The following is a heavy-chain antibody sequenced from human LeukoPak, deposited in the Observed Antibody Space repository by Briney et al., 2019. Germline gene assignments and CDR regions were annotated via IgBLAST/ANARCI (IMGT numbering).Heavy chain of an antibody. V-gene: IGHV1-18*01. D-gene: IGHD5-18*01. CDR2: ISAYNGNT. J-gene: IGHJ4*02. CDR3: ARDLGVDTAMVPDY. Sequence: ASVKVSCKASGYTFTSYGISWVRQAPGQGLEWMGWISAYNGNTNYAQKLQGRVTMTTDTSTSTAYMELRSLRSDDTAVYYCARDLGVDTAMVPDYWGQGTLVTVSS. CDR1: GYTFTSYG.